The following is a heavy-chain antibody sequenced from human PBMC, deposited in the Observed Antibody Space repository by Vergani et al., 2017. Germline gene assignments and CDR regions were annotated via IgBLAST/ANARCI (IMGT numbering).Heavy chain of an antibody. CDR1: GGSFSGYY. D-gene: IGHD2-2*01. Sequence: QVQLQQWGAGLLKPSETLSLTCAVYGGSFSGYYWSWIRQPPGKGLEWIGEINHSGSTNYNPSLKSRVTISVDTSKNQFSLKLSSVTAADTAVYYCASSLVPAAKFDYWGQGTLVTVSS. CDR2: INHSGST. J-gene: IGHJ4*02. CDR3: ASSLVPAAKFDY. V-gene: IGHV4-34*01.